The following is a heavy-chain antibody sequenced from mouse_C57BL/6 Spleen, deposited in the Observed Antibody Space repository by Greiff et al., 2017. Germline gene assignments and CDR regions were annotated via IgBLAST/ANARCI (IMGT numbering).Heavy chain of an antibody. D-gene: IGHD2-5*01. CDR2: ISDGGSYT. CDR1: GFTFSSYA. Sequence: EVKLVESGGGLVKPGGSLKLSCAASGFTFSSYAMSWVRQTPEKRLEWVATISDGGSYTYYPDNVKGRFTISRDNAKNNLYLQMSHLKSEDTAMYYCARDDGDSNLFFDYWGQGTTLTVSS. CDR3: ARDDGDSNLFFDY. J-gene: IGHJ2*01. V-gene: IGHV5-4*01.